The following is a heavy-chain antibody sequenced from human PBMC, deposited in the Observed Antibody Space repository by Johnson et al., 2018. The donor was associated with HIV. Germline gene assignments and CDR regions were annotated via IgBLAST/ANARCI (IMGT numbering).Heavy chain of an antibody. Sequence: VQLVESGGGLIQPRGSLRLSCAASGFTFSSYDMHWVRQATGKRLEWVSAIGTAGDTYYPGSVKGRFTISRDISKNSLYLQMNSLRAEDTALYYCAKDIWAYCGGDCSPGSAFDIWCQGTMVTVSS. D-gene: IGHD2-21*01. CDR1: GFTFSSYD. J-gene: IGHJ3*02. V-gene: IGHV3-13*01. CDR2: IGTAGDT. CDR3: AKDIWAYCGGDCSPGSAFDI.